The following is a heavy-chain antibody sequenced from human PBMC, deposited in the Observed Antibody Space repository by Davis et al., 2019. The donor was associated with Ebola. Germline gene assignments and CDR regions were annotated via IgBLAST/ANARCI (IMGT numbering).Heavy chain of an antibody. CDR2: IYPGDSDT. D-gene: IGHD2-21*02. J-gene: IGHJ4*02. Sequence: GESLKISCKGSGYIFTSYGIGWVRQMPGKGLEWMGIIYPGDSDTRYSPSFQGQVTISADKSISTAYLQWSSLKASDTAMYYCALAYCGGDCYSGGYYFDYWGQGTLVTVSS. V-gene: IGHV5-51*01. CDR3: ALAYCGGDCYSGGYYFDY. CDR1: GYIFTSYG.